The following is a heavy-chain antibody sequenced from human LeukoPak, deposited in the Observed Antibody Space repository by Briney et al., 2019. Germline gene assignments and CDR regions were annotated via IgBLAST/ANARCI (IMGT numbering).Heavy chain of an antibody. CDR3: ARMPGKDSLSGYYFDY. CDR2: IFSNDEE. V-gene: IGHV2-26*01. D-gene: IGHD3-3*01. Sequence: SGPTLVNPTETLTLTCTVSGFSLSNARMGVSWIRQPPGKALEWLAHIFSNDEESYSTSLKSRLTISKDTSKSQVVLTMTNMDPVDTATYYCARMPGKDSLSGYYFDYWGQGTLVTVSS. CDR1: GFSLSNARMG. J-gene: IGHJ4*02.